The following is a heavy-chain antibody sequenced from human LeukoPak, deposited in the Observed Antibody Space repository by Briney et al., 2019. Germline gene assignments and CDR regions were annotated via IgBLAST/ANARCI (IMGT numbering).Heavy chain of an antibody. CDR3: AKDRRYFDGFDY. Sequence: GGSLRLSCAASGFTFSSYEMSWVRQAPGKGLEWVSAISGSGGSTYYADSVKGRFTISRDNSKNTLYLQMNSLRAEDTAVYYCAKDRRYFDGFDYWGQGTLVTVSS. V-gene: IGHV3-23*01. CDR1: GFTFSSYE. CDR2: ISGSGGST. D-gene: IGHD3-9*01. J-gene: IGHJ4*02.